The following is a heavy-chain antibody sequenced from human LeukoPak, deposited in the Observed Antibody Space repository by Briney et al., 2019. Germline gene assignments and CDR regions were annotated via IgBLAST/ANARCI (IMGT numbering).Heavy chain of an antibody. V-gene: IGHV1-69*02. Sequence: ASVKVSCKASGGTFSSYTISWVRQAPGQGLEWMGRIIPILGIANYAQKFQGRVTITADKSTSTAYMELSSLRSEDTAVYYCARTKNWDIVVVPAGISDYWGQGTLVTVSS. D-gene: IGHD2-2*01. CDR1: GGTFSSYT. CDR2: IIPILGIA. J-gene: IGHJ4*02. CDR3: ARTKNWDIVVVPAGISDY.